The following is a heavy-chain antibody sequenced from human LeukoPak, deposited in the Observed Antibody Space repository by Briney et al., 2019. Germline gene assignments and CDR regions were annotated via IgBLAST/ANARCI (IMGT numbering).Heavy chain of an antibody. CDR3: AKDRAQQLVLDF. CDR1: GFTFSSYA. J-gene: IGHJ4*02. CDR2: IIGSGSST. Sequence: GGSLRLSCAASGFTFSSYAMSWVRQAPGKGLEWVSAIIGSGSSTYYADSVKGRFTISRDNSKNTLFLQMNSLRAEDTAVYYCAKDRAQQLVLDFWGQGTLVTISS. V-gene: IGHV3-23*01. D-gene: IGHD6-13*01.